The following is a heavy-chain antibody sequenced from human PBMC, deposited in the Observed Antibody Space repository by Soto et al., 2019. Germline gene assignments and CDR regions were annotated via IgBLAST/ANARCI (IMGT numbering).Heavy chain of an antibody. CDR1: GGSISSYY. CDR3: ARTVLGPDLLADSFVDYYYYMDV. CDR2: VYYTGST. D-gene: IGHD3-9*01. J-gene: IGHJ6*03. V-gene: IGHV4-59*08. Sequence: SETLSLTCTVSGGSISSYYWSWIRQPPGKGLEWIGYVYYTGSTSYNPSLKRRVTFSADSSRGQFSLRLNSVTTADTAVYYCARTVLGPDLLADSFVDYYYYMDVWGQGTTVTVSS.